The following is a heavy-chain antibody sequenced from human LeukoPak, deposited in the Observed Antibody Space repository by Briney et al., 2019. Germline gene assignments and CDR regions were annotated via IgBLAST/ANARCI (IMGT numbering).Heavy chain of an antibody. CDR2: ISSSGNTI. V-gene: IGHV3-48*03. Sequence: GGSLRLSCAASGFTFSSYEMNWVRQAPGKGLEWVSYISSSGNTIYYADSVKGRFTISRDNAKNSLYLQMNSLRAEDTAVYYCARVYYYVSGSRWGDYFDYWGQGTLVTVSS. CDR3: ARVYYYVSGSRWGDYFDY. J-gene: IGHJ4*02. CDR1: GFTFSSYE. D-gene: IGHD3-10*01.